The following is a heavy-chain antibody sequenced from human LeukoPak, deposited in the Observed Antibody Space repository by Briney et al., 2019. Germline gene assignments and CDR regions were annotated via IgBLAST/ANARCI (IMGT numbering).Heavy chain of an antibody. V-gene: IGHV4-59*01. CDR1: GASISSDY. Sequence: SETLSLTCTVSGASISSDYWSWIRQPPGKGLEWIGYIFYSGSANYNPSLKSRVTISVNTSKNQFSLKLSSVTAADTARYYCARAGGYSFGYGVDVWGQGTTVTVSS. CDR3: ARAGGYSFGYGVDV. CDR2: IFYSGSA. D-gene: IGHD5-18*01. J-gene: IGHJ6*02.